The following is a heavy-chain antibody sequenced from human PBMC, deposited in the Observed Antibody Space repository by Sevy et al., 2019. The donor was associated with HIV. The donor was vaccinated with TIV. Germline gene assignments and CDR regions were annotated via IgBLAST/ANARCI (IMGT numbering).Heavy chain of an antibody. J-gene: IGHJ4*02. CDR2: VSHSGNT. Sequence: SETLSLTCTVSGDSINTYYWSWIRQPPGKGLEWIGYVSHSGNTNYNPSLKSRVSMSVDTSTNQCSQKVKSVTAADTAVYYWARLRWDLVVVPGATPGCYFDSWGQGTLVTVSS. D-gene: IGHD2-2*02. V-gene: IGHV4-59*08. CDR1: GDSINTYY. CDR3: ARLRWDLVVVPGATPGCYFDS.